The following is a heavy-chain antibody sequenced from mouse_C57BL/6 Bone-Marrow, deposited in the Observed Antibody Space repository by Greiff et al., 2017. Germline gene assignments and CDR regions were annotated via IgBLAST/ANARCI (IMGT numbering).Heavy chain of an antibody. CDR3: TTSGSMDY. CDR2: IDPETGDT. CDR1: GFNITDDY. J-gene: IGHJ4*01. D-gene: IGHD4-1*01. Sequence: EVKLQESGAELVRPGASVKLSCTASGFNITDDYMHWVKQRPEQGLEWIGWIDPETGDTEYASKFQGKATITADKSSNTAYLQLSSLTSEDTAFYYCTTSGSMDYWGQGTSVTVSS. V-gene: IGHV14-4*01.